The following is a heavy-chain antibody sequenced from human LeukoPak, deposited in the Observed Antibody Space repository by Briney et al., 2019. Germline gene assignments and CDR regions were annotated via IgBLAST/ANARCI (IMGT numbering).Heavy chain of an antibody. D-gene: IGHD6-19*01. CDR2: IYSGGST. CDR3: ARDKTAMADPFDY. CDR1: GFTVSSNY. V-gene: IGHV3-66*01. Sequence: GGSLRLSCAASGFTVSSNYMNWVRQAPGKGLEWVSVIYSGGSTYYADSVKGRFTISRDNSKNTVYLQMNSLRAEDTAVYYCARDKTAMADPFDYWGQGTLVTVSS. J-gene: IGHJ4*02.